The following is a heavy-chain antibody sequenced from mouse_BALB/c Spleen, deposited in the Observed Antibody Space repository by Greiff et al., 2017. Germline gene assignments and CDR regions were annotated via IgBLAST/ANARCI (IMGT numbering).Heavy chain of an antibody. D-gene: IGHD2-3*01. J-gene: IGHJ4*01. V-gene: IGHV5-6*01. CDR1: GFTFSSYG. CDR3: ARHGGYYPLYYAMDY. CDR2: ISSGGSYT. Sequence: EVNVVESGGDLVKPGGSLKLSCAASGFTFSSYGMSWVRQTPDKRLEWVATISSGGSYTYYPDSVKGRFTISRDNAKNTLYLQMSSLKSEDTAMYYCARHGGYYPLYYAMDYWGQGTSVTVSS.